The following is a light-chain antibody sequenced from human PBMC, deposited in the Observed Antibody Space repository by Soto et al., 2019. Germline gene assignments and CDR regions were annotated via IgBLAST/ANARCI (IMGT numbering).Light chain of an antibody. CDR3: SSYTASSTLV. CDR1: SSDVGGYDY. J-gene: IGLJ1*01. CDR2: DVN. V-gene: IGLV2-14*01. Sequence: QSALTQPASVSGSPGQSITISCTGTSSDVGGYDYVSWYQQLPGKAPKLLIYDVNNRPSGVSHRFSGSKSGNTASLTISGLQAEDEADYYCSSYTASSTLVFGTGTKVTDL.